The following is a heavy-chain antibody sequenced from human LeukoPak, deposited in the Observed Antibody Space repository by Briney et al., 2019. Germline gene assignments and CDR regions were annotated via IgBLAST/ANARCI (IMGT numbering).Heavy chain of an antibody. CDR1: GFTFSSYS. D-gene: IGHD6-13*01. Sequence: GGSLSLSCAASGFTFSSYSMNWVRQAPGKGLEWVSSISSSSSYIYYADSVKGRFTISRDNAKNSLYLQMNSLRAEDTAVYYCARDLVEGAAAGSSPVFDYWGQGTLVTVSS. CDR2: ISSSSSYI. V-gene: IGHV3-21*01. CDR3: ARDLVEGAAAGSSPVFDY. J-gene: IGHJ4*02.